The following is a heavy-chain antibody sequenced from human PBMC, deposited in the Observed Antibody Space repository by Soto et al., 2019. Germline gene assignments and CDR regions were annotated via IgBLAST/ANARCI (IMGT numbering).Heavy chain of an antibody. CDR1: DYIFSLFS. J-gene: IGHJ3*01. V-gene: IGHV1-18*01. CDR3: ARDTFGHVDAVDR. CDR2: ISGYSGNT. D-gene: IGHD3-16*01. Sequence: QGQLVQSGAEVKKPGAAVKVSCKASDYIFSLFSISWVRQAPGQGLEWMGSISGYSGNTKYAQKFQGRVTMTTDTSTTTAYMELRSLRSDDTALYDCARDTFGHVDAVDRWGLGTMVTVS.